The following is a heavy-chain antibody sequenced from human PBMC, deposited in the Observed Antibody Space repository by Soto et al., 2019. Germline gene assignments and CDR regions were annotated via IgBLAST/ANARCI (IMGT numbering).Heavy chain of an antibody. Sequence: SETLSLTCTLSGGSISGYYWSWIRQPPGKGLEWIGYVYYSGSTKYNPSLESRVTISVDMSNNQFSLMLTSGTAADTAVYYCAKYRRTDAEGYRLDFWGQGTLVTVS. J-gene: IGHJ4*02. D-gene: IGHD5-12*01. CDR2: VYYSGST. CDR1: GGSISGYY. V-gene: IGHV4-59*01. CDR3: AKYRRTDAEGYRLDF.